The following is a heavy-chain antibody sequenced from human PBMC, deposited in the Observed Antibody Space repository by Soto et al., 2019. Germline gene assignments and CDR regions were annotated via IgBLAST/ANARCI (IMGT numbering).Heavy chain of an antibody. CDR3: ARAPRIAAAATFDC. CDR2: IKQDGSDK. D-gene: IGHD6-13*01. J-gene: IGHJ4*02. V-gene: IGHV3-7*01. CDR1: GFTFSSYW. Sequence: PGGSLRLSCAASGFTFSSYWMSWVRQAPGKGLEWVANIKQDGSDKYYVDSVKGRFTISRDNAKNSLSLQMNSLRAEDTAVYYCARAPRIAAAATFDCWGQGTLVTVSS.